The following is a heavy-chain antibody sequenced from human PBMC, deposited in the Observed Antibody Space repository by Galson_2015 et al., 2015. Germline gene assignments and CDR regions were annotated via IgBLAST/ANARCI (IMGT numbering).Heavy chain of an antibody. CDR3: AREMIGHANSDFDY. V-gene: IGHV3-33*01. J-gene: IGHJ4*02. CDR2: MWSDESTT. CDR1: GFTFSSSG. Sequence: SLRLSCAASGFTFSSSGMHWVRQAPGKGLEWVALMWSDESTTFYADSVKGRFTISRDNSKNTLYLQMSSLGAEDTAVYYCAREMIGHANSDFDYWGQGTLVTVSS. D-gene: IGHD4-23*01.